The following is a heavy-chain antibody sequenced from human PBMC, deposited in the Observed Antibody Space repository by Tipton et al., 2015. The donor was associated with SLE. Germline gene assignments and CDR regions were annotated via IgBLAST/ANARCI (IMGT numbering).Heavy chain of an antibody. Sequence: GARRRGCAASGFTFSTYSMNWVRQASGKGLEWVSSITSTSSYTYYTDSVKGRFTISRDNAENSLFLQMNSLRAEDTAVYYCARDQYSSGRWDYWGQGALVTVSS. CDR3: ARDQYSSGRWDY. V-gene: IGHV3-21*01. J-gene: IGHJ4*02. D-gene: IGHD6-19*01. CDR1: GFTFSTYS. CDR2: ITSTSSYT.